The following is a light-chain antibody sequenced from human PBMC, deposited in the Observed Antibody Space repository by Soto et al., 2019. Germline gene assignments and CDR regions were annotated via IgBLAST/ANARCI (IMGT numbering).Light chain of an antibody. CDR2: GAS. V-gene: IGKV3-15*01. CDR1: QRVSSN. J-gene: IGKJ4*01. CDR3: QQYNNWPLLT. Sequence: EIVMTQSPATLSVSPGERATLSCRASQRVSSNLAWYQQKPGQAPRLLIYGASTRATGIPARFSGSGSGTEFTLTISSLQSEDFAVHYCQQYNNWPLLTFGGGTKVEIK.